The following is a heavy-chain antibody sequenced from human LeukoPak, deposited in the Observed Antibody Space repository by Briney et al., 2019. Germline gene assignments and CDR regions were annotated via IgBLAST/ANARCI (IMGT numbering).Heavy chain of an antibody. Sequence: ASVKVSCKASGHTFTGYYMHWVRQAPGQGLEWMGWINPNSGGTNYAQKFQGWVTMTRDTSISTAYMELSRLRSDDTAVYYCARDLSLEYSFDYWGQGTLVTVSS. D-gene: IGHD1-1*01. J-gene: IGHJ4*02. CDR1: GHTFTGYY. CDR3: ARDLSLEYSFDY. CDR2: INPNSGGT. V-gene: IGHV1-2*04.